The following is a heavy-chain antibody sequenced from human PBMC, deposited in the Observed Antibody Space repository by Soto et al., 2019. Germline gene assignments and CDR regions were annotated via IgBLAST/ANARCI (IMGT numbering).Heavy chain of an antibody. CDR3: AKELVAVAGTGCHY. CDR2: IRGSGNSP. Sequence: EVQLLESGGGLVQPGGSLRLSCAASGFTFSSYAMSWVRQAPGKGLEWVAVIRGSGNSPHYADSVKGRFTISRDNSKNTLSLQMISLRAEDAAVYYWAKELVAVAGTGCHYWGQGTLVTVSS. CDR1: GFTFSSYA. V-gene: IGHV3-23*01. J-gene: IGHJ4*02. D-gene: IGHD6-19*01.